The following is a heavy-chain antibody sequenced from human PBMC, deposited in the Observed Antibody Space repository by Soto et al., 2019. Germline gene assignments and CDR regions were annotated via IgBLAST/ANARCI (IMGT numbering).Heavy chain of an antibody. Sequence: GGSLRLSCAASGFTFSSYSMNWVRQAPGRGLEWVSYISGGGGDNTFYADSVEGRFTISRDNAKNSLYLQMNSLRAEDTAVYYCARDVGWAFDYWGQGTLVTVSS. CDR3: ARDVGWAFDY. D-gene: IGHD1-26*01. V-gene: IGHV3-48*01. J-gene: IGHJ4*02. CDR2: ISGGGGDNT. CDR1: GFTFSSYS.